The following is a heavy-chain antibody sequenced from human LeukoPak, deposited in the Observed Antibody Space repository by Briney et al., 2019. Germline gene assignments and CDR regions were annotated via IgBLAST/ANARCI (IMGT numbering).Heavy chain of an antibody. CDR2: ISYDGSSK. CDR1: GFTFSSYG. Sequence: GGSLRLSCAASGFTFSSYGMHWVRQAPGKGLEWVAVISYDGSSKDYADSVKGRFTISRDNSKNTLYLQMNSLTVEDTAVYYCARAADQYYYSYFYYMDVWGKGTTVTVSS. D-gene: IGHD2/OR15-2a*01. J-gene: IGHJ6*03. V-gene: IGHV3-30*03. CDR3: ARAADQYYYSYFYYMDV.